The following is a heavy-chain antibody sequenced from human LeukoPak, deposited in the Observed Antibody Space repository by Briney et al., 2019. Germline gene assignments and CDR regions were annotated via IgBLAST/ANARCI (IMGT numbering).Heavy chain of an antibody. V-gene: IGHV3-7*01. CDR1: GFTFSSYW. Sequence: GGSLRLSCAASGFTFSSYWMSWVRRAPGKGLEWVANIKQDGSEKYYVDSVKGRFTISRDNAKNSLYLQMNSLRAEDTAVYYCAKTTLRPHKYYFDYWGQGTLVTVSS. CDR2: IKQDGSEK. J-gene: IGHJ4*02. CDR3: AKTTLRPHKYYFDY. D-gene: IGHD4-17*01.